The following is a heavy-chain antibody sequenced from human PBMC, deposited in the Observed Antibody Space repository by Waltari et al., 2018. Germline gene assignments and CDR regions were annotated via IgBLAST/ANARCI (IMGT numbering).Heavy chain of an antibody. D-gene: IGHD2-2*02. CDR2: MNPNSGNT. Sequence: QVQLVQSGAEVKKPGASVKVSCKASGYTFTSYDINWVRQATGQGLEWMGWMNPNSGNTGYAQKFQGRVTITRNTSISTAYMELSSLRSEDTAVYYCARFPAKYCSSTSCYTNRAFDIWGQGTMVTVSS. J-gene: IGHJ3*02. CDR1: GYTFTSYD. CDR3: ARFPAKYCSSTSCYTNRAFDI. V-gene: IGHV1-8*03.